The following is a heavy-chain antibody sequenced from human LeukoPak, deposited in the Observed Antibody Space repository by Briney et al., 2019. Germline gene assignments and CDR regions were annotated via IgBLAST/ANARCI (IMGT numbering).Heavy chain of an antibody. J-gene: IGHJ4*02. CDR1: GGTFSSYA. CDR2: IIPIFGTA. Sequence: GSSVKVSCKASGGTFSSYAISWVRQAPGQGLEWMGGIIPIFGTANYAQKFQGRVTITADESTSTAYMELSSLRSEDTAVYYCAREEYSYGSSHFDYWGQGTLVTVSS. V-gene: IGHV1-69*01. D-gene: IGHD5-18*01. CDR3: AREEYSYGSSHFDY.